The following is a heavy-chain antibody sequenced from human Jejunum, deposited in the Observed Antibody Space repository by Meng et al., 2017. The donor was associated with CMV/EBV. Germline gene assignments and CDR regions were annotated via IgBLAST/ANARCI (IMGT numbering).Heavy chain of an antibody. CDR3: ARERPGSGYQVTDY. Sequence: SGYVFNTKGISWVRQASGQGFEWIGWISPYNGNIKVADKFQGRVTLTTDSSTRTVYMDVRSLTSDDTAMYYCARERPGSGYQVTDYWGQGTLVTVSS. CDR1: GYVFNTKG. V-gene: IGHV1-18*01. D-gene: IGHD2-2*01. J-gene: IGHJ4*02. CDR2: ISPYNGNI.